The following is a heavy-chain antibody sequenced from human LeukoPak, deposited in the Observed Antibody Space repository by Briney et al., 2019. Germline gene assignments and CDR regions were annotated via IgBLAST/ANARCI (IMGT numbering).Heavy chain of an antibody. Sequence: ASVKVSCKASGYTFTSYDINWVRQATGQGLEWMGWMNPHSGNTGYAQNFQGRVTMTRNTSIRTAYMELSSLRSEDTAVYYCARAFLTYYYDSSGLQGAFDIWGQGTMVTVSS. J-gene: IGHJ3*02. CDR1: GYTFTSYD. V-gene: IGHV1-8*01. CDR3: ARAFLTYYYDSSGLQGAFDI. CDR2: MNPHSGNT. D-gene: IGHD3-22*01.